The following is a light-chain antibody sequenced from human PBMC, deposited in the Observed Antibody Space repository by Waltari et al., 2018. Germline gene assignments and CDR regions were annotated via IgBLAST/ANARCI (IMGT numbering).Light chain of an antibody. CDR2: DVS. J-gene: IGLJ2*01. CDR1: SSDVGGYKY. Sequence: QSALTQPASVSGSPGQSITISCTGTSSDVGGYKYVSWYQQHPGKAPKLMIYDVSNRPSGVSNRFSGSKSGNTGSLTISGLQAEDEADYYCSSYTSSSVVFGGGTKLTVL. V-gene: IGLV2-14*01. CDR3: SSYTSSSVV.